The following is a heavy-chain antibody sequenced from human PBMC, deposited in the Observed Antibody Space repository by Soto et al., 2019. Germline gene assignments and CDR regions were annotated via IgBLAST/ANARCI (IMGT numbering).Heavy chain of an antibody. CDR2: IDHDGIGT. V-gene: IGHV3-74*01. J-gene: IGHJ4*01. Sequence: PGVSLRLSCAASGFTFSNYWMHWVRQVPGRGLVWVSRIDHDGIGTSYADSVKGRFTISRDNAKNMVYLEMNSLRVEDTAVYYCGSVFEYWGNGTLVTDSS. CDR1: GFTFSNYW. CDR3: GSVFEY.